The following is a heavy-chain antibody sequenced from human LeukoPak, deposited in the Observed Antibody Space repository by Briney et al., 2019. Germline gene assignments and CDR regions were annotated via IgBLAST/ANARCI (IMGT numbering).Heavy chain of an antibody. D-gene: IGHD3-3*01. Sequence: SETLSLTCAVYGGSFSGYYWSWIRQPPGKGLEWIGEINHSGSTNYNPSLKSRVTTSVDTSKNQFSLKLSSVTAADTAVYYCAREYYDFWTGARYYMDVWGKGTTVTVSS. CDR1: GGSFSGYY. CDR2: INHSGST. V-gene: IGHV4-34*01. CDR3: AREYYDFWTGARYYMDV. J-gene: IGHJ6*03.